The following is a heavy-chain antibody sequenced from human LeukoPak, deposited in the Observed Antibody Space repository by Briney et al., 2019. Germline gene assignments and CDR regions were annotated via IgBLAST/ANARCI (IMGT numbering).Heavy chain of an antibody. Sequence: SQTLSLTCTVSGGSISSGDYYWSWIRQPPGKGLEWIGYIYYSGSTYYNPSLKSRVTISVDTSKNQFSLKLSSMTAADTAVYYCARLGYCSSTSCYTLQGWFDPWGQGTLVTVSS. V-gene: IGHV4-30-4*01. D-gene: IGHD2-2*02. CDR3: ARLGYCSSTSCYTLQGWFDP. J-gene: IGHJ5*02. CDR1: GGSISSGDYY. CDR2: IYYSGST.